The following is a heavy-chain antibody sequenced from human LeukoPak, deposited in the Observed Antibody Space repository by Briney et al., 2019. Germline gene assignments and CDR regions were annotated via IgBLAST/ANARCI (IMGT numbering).Heavy chain of an antibody. J-gene: IGHJ4*02. CDR3: ARVSTGSGNDYLDY. V-gene: IGHV3-7*01. Sequence: PGGSLRLSCAASGFTFSGYWMNWVRQAPGKGLEWVANIRQDGSDKYYVDSVKGRFTISRDNAKNSLYMQMNSLRAEDTAVYYCARVSTGSGNDYLDYWGQGTLVTVSS. D-gene: IGHD2-15*01. CDR2: IRQDGSDK. CDR1: GFTFSGYW.